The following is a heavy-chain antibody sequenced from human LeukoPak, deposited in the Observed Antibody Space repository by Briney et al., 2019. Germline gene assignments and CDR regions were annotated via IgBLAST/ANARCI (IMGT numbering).Heavy chain of an antibody. V-gene: IGHV3-30*03. D-gene: IGHD3-16*01. J-gene: IGHJ6*02. CDR1: GFTFSNYG. CDR3: ARGGGLDV. CDR2: ISNHGNRK. Sequence: GRSLRLSCAASGFTFSNYGMHWVRQAPGKGLEWLALISNHGNRKYYADAVKGRFTISRDNAKNSLYLQMSNLRAEDTAVYFCARGGGLDVWGQGATVTVSS.